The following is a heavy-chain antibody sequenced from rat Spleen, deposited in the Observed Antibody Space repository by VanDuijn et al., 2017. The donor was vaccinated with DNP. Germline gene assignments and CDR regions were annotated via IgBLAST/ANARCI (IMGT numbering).Heavy chain of an antibody. D-gene: IGHD1-12*02. CDR2: INTGSGGT. CDR3: ARWNDGLDY. Sequence: QVQLQQSGAELTKPGSSVKISCKASGYTFTSYYIGWIKQTTGQGLEYIGYINTGSGGTNYNEKFKVKATLTVDRSSSTAFMQLSSLTPGDSAVYYCARWNDGLDYWGQGIMVTVSS. V-gene: IGHV1-43*01. CDR1: GYTFTSYY. J-gene: IGHJ2*01.